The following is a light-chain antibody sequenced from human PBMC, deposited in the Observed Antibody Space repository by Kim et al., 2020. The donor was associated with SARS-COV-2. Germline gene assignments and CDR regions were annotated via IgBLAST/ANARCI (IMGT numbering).Light chain of an antibody. V-gene: IGLV3-21*01. CDR3: QVWESATDHYV. J-gene: IGLJ1*01. Sequence: PGTTARVTCEGDNIGDKSVHWDQQKPGQAPVLVIRYDSDRPSGIPERFSGSNSENTATLIISRVEAGDEADYYCQVWESATDHYVFGTGTKVTVL. CDR2: YDS. CDR1: NIGDKS.